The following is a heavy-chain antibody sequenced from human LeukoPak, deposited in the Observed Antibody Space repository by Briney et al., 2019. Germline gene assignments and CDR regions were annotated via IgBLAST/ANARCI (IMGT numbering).Heavy chain of an antibody. CDR1: GYTFTGYY. Sequence: ASVKVSCKASGYTFTGYYMHWVRQAPGQGLEWMGWINPNSGGTNYAQKFQGRVTMTRDTSISTAYMELSRLRSDDTAVYYCARLPFYCGGDCRTDYWGQGTLVTVSS. J-gene: IGHJ4*02. D-gene: IGHD2-21*02. V-gene: IGHV1-2*02. CDR2: INPNSGGT. CDR3: ARLPFYCGGDCRTDY.